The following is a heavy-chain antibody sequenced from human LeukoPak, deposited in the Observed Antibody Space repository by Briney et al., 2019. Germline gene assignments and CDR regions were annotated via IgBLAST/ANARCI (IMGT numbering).Heavy chain of an antibody. V-gene: IGHV4-31*03. CDR1: GGSISSGGYY. D-gene: IGHD1-14*01. CDR2: IYYSGST. J-gene: IGHJ4*02. Sequence: PSETLSLTCTVSGGSISSGGYYWSWIRQHPGKGLEWIGYIYYSGSTYYNPSLKSRVTISVDTSKNQFSLKLSSVTAADTAVYYCARGLRFPTLSPAEPDNDYWGQGTLVTVSS. CDR3: ARGLRFPTLSPAEPDNDY.